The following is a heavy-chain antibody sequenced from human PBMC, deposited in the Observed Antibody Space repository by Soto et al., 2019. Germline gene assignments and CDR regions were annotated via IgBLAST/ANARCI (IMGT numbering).Heavy chain of an antibody. J-gene: IGHJ4*02. CDR2: ISYDGSNK. V-gene: IGHV3-30*18. Sequence: PGGSLRLSCAASGFTFSSYGMHWVRQAPGKGLEWVAVISYDGSNKYYADSVKGRFTISRDNSKNTLYLQMNSLRAEDTAVYYCAKESVFGVVIPFFDYWGQGTLVTVSS. CDR1: GFTFSSYG. CDR3: AKESVFGVVIPFFDY. D-gene: IGHD3-3*01.